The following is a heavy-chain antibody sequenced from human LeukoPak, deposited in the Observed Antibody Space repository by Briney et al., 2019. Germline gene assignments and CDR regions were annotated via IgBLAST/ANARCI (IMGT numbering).Heavy chain of an antibody. CDR3: ARVRLNSSGWYKGGIDY. Sequence: ASVKVSCKASGYTFTGYYMHWVRQAPGQGLGWMGRINPNSGGTNYAQKFQGRVTMTRDTSISTAYMELSRLRSDDTAVYYCARVRLNSSGWYKGGIDYWGQGTLVTVSS. CDR2: INPNSGGT. D-gene: IGHD6-19*01. CDR1: GYTFTGYY. J-gene: IGHJ4*02. V-gene: IGHV1-2*06.